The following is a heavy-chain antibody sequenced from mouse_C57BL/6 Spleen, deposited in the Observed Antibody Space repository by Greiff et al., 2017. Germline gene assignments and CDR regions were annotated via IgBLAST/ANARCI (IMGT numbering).Heavy chain of an antibody. CDR1: GYTFTSYW. CDR2: IDPSDSYT. J-gene: IGHJ2*01. CDR3: ATGTFDY. Sequence: VQLQQPGAELVRPGTSVKLSCKASGYTFTSYWMHWVKQRPGQGLEWIGVIDPSDSYTNYNQKFKGKATLTVDTSSSTAYMQLSSLTSEDSAVYYCATGTFDYWGQGTTLTVSS. V-gene: IGHV1-59*01. D-gene: IGHD4-1*01.